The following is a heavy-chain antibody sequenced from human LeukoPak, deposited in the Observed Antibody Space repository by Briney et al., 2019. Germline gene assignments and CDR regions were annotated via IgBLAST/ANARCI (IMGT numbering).Heavy chain of an antibody. CDR2: IKKDGSEK. CDR1: GFTFSSYW. Sequence: GGSLRLSCAASGFTFSSYWMSWVRQAPGKGLEWVANIKKDGSEKYYVDSVKGRFTISRDNAKNSLYLQMNSLRAEDTAVYYCARDYSTVTTFFDYWGQGTLVTVSS. CDR3: ARDYSTVTTFFDY. D-gene: IGHD4-17*01. J-gene: IGHJ4*02. V-gene: IGHV3-7*01.